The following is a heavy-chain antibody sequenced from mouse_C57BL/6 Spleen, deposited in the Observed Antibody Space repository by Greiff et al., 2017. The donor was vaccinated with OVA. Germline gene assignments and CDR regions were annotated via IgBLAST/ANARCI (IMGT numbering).Heavy chain of an antibody. CDR2: IHPNSGST. D-gene: IGHD4-1*01. Sequence: QVQLQQPGAELVKPGASVKLSCKASGYTFTSYWMHWVKQRPGQGLEWIGMIHPNSGSTNYNEKFKSKATLTVDKSSSTAYMQLSSLTSEDSAVYDCAREGSGTKFAYWGQGTLVTVSA. V-gene: IGHV1-64*01. CDR3: AREGSGTKFAY. CDR1: GYTFTSYW. J-gene: IGHJ3*01.